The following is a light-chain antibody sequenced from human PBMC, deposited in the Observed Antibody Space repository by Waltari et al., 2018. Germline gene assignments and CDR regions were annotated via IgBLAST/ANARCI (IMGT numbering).Light chain of an antibody. CDR2: EVS. J-gene: IGLJ1*01. CDR1: GSDVGGYNY. CDR3: SSYAGSNNFEV. Sequence: QSALTQPPSASGSPGQSVTISCTGTGSDVGGYNYVSWYQQHPGKAPKLMIYEVSKRPSGVPDRFSGSKSGNTASLTVSGLQAEDEADYYCSSYAGSNNFEVFGPGTKVTVL. V-gene: IGLV2-8*01.